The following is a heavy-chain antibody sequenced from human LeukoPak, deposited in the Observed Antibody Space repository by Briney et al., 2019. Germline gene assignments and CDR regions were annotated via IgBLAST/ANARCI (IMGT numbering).Heavy chain of an antibody. V-gene: IGHV3-23*01. CDR1: GFTFSSYA. CDR3: ARGSDTSGYYYFDY. J-gene: IGHJ4*02. Sequence: PGGSLRLSCAASGFTFSSYAMSWVRQAPGKGLEWVSAILGSGGSTYYADSVKGRFTISRDNSKNTLYLQMNSLRAEDTAVYYCARGSDTSGYYYFDYWGQGTLVTVSS. CDR2: ILGSGGST. D-gene: IGHD3-22*01.